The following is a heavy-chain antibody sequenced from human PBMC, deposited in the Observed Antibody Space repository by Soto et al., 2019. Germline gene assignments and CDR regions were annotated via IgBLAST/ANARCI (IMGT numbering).Heavy chain of an antibody. V-gene: IGHV1-69*04. D-gene: IGHD5-18*01. J-gene: IGHJ3*02. CDR1: GGTFSSYT. CDR2: IIPILGIA. Sequence: SVEVSCKASGGTFSSYTISWVRQAPAQGLEWMGRIIPILGIANYAQKFQGRVTITADKSTSTAYMELSSLRSEDTAVYYCARDVDTAMVAGAFDIWGQGTMVT. CDR3: ARDVDTAMVAGAFDI.